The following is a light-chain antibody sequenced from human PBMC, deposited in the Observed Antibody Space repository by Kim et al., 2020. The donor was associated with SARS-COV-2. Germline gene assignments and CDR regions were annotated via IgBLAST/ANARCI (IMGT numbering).Light chain of an antibody. CDR3: QVWDSSSDHWV. J-gene: IGLJ3*02. CDR2: YDS. V-gene: IGLV3-21*04. Sequence: APGKKGRITGGGSNIGSKGVHWYQQKPGQAPVLVIYYDSDRPSGIPERFSGSNSGNTATLTISRVEAGDEADYYCQVWDSSSDHWVFGGGTQLTVL. CDR1: NIGSKG.